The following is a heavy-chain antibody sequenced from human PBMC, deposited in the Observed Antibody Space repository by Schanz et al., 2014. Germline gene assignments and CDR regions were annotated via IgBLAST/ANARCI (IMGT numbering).Heavy chain of an antibody. Sequence: QVQMVQSGAEVKKPGVSVKVSCKASGYTFTTYYIHWVRQAPGQGLEWMGKINPSSGTTRIAQNFQGRLTMTRDTSTSTVYMELSSLRSEDTAVYYCARDGEAAAGCDYWGQGTLVTVSS. J-gene: IGHJ4*02. CDR3: ARDGEAAAGCDY. CDR2: INPSSGTT. CDR1: GYTFTTYY. V-gene: IGHV1-46*03. D-gene: IGHD6-13*01.